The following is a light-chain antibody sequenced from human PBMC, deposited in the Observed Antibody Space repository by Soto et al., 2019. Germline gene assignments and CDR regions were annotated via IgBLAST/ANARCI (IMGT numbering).Light chain of an antibody. CDR3: QQRADWPPT. J-gene: IGKJ1*01. CDR2: DAS. V-gene: IGKV3-11*01. CDR1: QSVGMY. Sequence: EIVLTQSPATLSLSPGDRATLSCKTSQSVGMYLAWYQQKPGQAPRLVIYDASDRATDVPPRFSGDGSGTDFTLTISSLEPEDFAVYFCQQRADWPPTFGQGTKVDIK.